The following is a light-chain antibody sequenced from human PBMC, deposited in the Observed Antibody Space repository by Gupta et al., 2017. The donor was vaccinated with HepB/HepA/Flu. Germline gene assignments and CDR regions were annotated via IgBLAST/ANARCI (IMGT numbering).Light chain of an antibody. Sequence: EIALTQSPGTLPLSPGDRVTLSCRSSQSVSSTYLAWYQQKPGQAPRLLIHAASIRATGIPDRFSGSGSGTDFTLTISSLDPEDFGMYYCQQYGSSPRTFGQGTKVEIK. V-gene: IGKV3-20*01. J-gene: IGKJ1*01. CDR2: AAS. CDR3: QQYGSSPRT. CDR1: QSVSSTY.